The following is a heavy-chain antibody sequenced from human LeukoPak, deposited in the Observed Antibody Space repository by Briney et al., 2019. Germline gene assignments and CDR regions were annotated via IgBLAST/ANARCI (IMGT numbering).Heavy chain of an antibody. J-gene: IGHJ6*03. CDR2: IYHSGST. V-gene: IGHV4-39*07. CDR1: GGSISSGTYY. D-gene: IGHD3-22*01. CDR3: ARSSEGRYYYDSSGFSYYYYYMDV. Sequence: SETLSLTCTVSGGSISSGTYYWGWIRQPPGKGLEWIGSIYHSGSTYYNPSLKSRVTISVDTSKNQFSLKLSSVTAADTAVYYCARSSEGRYYYDSSGFSYYYYYMDVWGKGTTVTISS.